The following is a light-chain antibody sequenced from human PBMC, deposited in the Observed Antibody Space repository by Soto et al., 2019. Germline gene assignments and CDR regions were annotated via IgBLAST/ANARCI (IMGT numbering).Light chain of an antibody. CDR3: QQYSTLPLS. Sequence: EIAVTQSAATLSESPGKTATLSCRASQGINSKLAWYQQKLGKAPRVLIYGASTRATGIPARFSGSGSGTDFTFTISRLQPEDFATYYCQQYSTLPLSFGGGTKVDI. CDR2: GAS. J-gene: IGKJ4*01. V-gene: IGKV3-15*01. CDR1: QGINSK.